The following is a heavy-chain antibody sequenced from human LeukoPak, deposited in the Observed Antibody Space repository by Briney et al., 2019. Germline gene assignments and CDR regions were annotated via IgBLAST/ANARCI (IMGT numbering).Heavy chain of an antibody. J-gene: IGHJ4*02. Sequence: PSETLSLTCTVSGGSISSGGYYWSWIRQHPGKGLEWIGYIYYSGSTYYNPSLKSRVTISVDTSKNQFSLKLSSVTAADTAVYYCARALYSSSWPSDYWGQGTLVTVSS. CDR1: GGSISSGGYY. V-gene: IGHV4-31*03. CDR2: IYYSGST. CDR3: ARALYSSSWPSDY. D-gene: IGHD6-13*01.